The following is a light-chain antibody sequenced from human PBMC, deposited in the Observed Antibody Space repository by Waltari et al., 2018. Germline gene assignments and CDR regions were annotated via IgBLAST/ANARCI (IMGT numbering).Light chain of an antibody. V-gene: IGKV1-17*01. J-gene: IGKJ1*01. CDR1: QGSANA. Sequence: DIQMTQSTSSLSASVGDKVTITCRASQGSANALAWYPQKPGKAPKLLIYAASSLQSGVPSRFSGSGSGTDFTLTISRLQPEDFAVYYCQQRNSYPWTFGQGTKVEIK. CDR2: AAS. CDR3: QQRNSYPWT.